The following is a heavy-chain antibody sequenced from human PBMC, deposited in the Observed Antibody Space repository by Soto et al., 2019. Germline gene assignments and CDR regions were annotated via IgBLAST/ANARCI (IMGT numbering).Heavy chain of an antibody. J-gene: IGHJ4*02. CDR1: GFTFSSYG. CDR3: AKDRTGSIDY. Sequence: ESGGGVVQPGRSLRLSCAASGFTFSSYGMHWVRQAPGKGLEWVAVISYDGSNKYYADSVKGRFTISRDNSKNTLYLQMNSLRAEDTAVYYCAKDRTGSIDYWGQGTLVTVSS. CDR2: ISYDGSNK. V-gene: IGHV3-30*18.